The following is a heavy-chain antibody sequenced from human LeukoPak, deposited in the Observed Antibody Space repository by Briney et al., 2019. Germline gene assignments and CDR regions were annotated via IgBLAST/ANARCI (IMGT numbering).Heavy chain of an antibody. CDR3: ARAAYSGSYYWGAFDI. V-gene: IGHV3-20*04. CDR1: GFTFDDYG. Sequence: RPGGSLRLSCAASGFTFDDYGMSWVRQAPGKGLEWVSGINWNGGNTGYADSVKGRFTISRDNAKNSLYLQMNSLRAEDTALYYCARAAYSGSYYWGAFDIWGQGTMVSVSS. CDR2: INWNGGNT. J-gene: IGHJ3*02. D-gene: IGHD1-26*01.